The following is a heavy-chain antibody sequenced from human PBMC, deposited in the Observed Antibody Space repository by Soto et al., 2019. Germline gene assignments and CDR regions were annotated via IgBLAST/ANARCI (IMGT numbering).Heavy chain of an antibody. Sequence: QVQLVESGGGLVKPGGSLRLSCAASGFTFSDYYMSWIRQAPGKGLEWVSYISSSSSYRNYADSVKGRFTISRDNAKNSLYLQKNSPRAEDTAVYYCARDADILTGSDAFDIWGQGTMVTVSS. D-gene: IGHD3-9*01. V-gene: IGHV3-11*05. CDR2: ISSSSSYR. J-gene: IGHJ3*02. CDR1: GFTFSDYY. CDR3: ARDADILTGSDAFDI.